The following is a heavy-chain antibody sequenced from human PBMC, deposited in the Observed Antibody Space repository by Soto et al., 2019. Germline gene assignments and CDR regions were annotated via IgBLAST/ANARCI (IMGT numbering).Heavy chain of an antibody. J-gene: IGHJ4*02. CDR1: GVTFNRQD. V-gene: IGHV1-69*13. CDR2: IIPMFGTP. Sequence: ASVKVSCKASGVTFNRQDMRWVRQAPGQGLEWMGGIIPMFGTPHYAEKFQDRVTITADESTGTAYLELSSLTSEDTAVYYCATSEGRDGDSFDYWGPGTLVTVS. CDR3: ATSEGRDGDSFDY.